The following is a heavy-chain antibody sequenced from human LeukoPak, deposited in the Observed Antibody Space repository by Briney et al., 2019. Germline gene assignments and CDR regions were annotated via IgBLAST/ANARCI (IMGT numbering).Heavy chain of an antibody. CDR1: GGSISSYY. Sequence: SETLSLTCTVSGGSISSYYWSWIRQPPGKRLEWIGYIYYSGSTNYNPSLKSRVTISVDTSNNQFSLKLSSVTAADTALYYCARHRPGPYDYWGQGTLVTVSS. CDR2: IYYSGST. J-gene: IGHJ4*02. V-gene: IGHV4-59*08. CDR3: ARHRPGPYDY.